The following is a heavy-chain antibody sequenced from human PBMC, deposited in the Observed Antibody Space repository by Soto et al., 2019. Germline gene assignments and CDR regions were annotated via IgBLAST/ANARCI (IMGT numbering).Heavy chain of an antibody. D-gene: IGHD3-10*01. J-gene: IGHJ4*02. Sequence: QVQLVQSGAEVKKPGSSVKVSCKASGGTFSSYTISWVRQAPGQGLEWMGRIIPILGIANYAQKFQGRVTITADKSTSTAHMELSSLRSEDTAVYYCASNMVRGVVDYWGQGTLVTVSS. CDR2: IIPILGIA. CDR3: ASNMVRGVVDY. V-gene: IGHV1-69*02. CDR1: GGTFSSYT.